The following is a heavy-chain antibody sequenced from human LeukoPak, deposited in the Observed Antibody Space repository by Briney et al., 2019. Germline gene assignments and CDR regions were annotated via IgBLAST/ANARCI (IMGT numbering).Heavy chain of an antibody. J-gene: IGHJ4*02. CDR2: INPNSGGT. CDR3: AREIVGATSFGY. Sequence: ASVKVSCKASGYTFTGYYMHWVRQAPGQGLEWMGWINPNSGGTNYAQKFQGRVTMTRDTSISTAYMELSRLRSDDTAVYYCAREIVGATSFGYWGQGTLVTVSS. CDR1: GYTFTGYY. D-gene: IGHD1-26*01. V-gene: IGHV1-2*02.